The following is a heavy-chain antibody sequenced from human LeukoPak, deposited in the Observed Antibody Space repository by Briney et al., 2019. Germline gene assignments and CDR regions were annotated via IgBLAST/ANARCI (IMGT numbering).Heavy chain of an antibody. CDR2: VYTSGIT. D-gene: IGHD3-9*01. Sequence: SETLSLTCTVSGGFINSYYWSWIRQPAGKGLEWVGRVYTSGITNYNPSLKSRITMSVDTSKNQFSLNLTSVTAADTAVYYCARHNGFDRGYYYYMDVWGKGTTVTVSS. CDR3: ARHNGFDRGYYYYMDV. CDR1: GGFINSYY. J-gene: IGHJ6*03. V-gene: IGHV4-4*07.